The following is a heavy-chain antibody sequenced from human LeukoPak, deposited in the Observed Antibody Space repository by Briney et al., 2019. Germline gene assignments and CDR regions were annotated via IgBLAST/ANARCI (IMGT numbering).Heavy chain of an antibody. CDR1: GFSFSDYY. V-gene: IGHV3-21*01. D-gene: IGHD2-2*01. Sequence: GGSLRLSCAASGFSFSDYYMNWVRQAPGKGLEWVSSISSSSSYIYYADSVKGRFTISRDNAKNSVYLQMNSLRVEDTAVYYCAREIVLIPAAPPGFDYWGQGTLVTVSS. J-gene: IGHJ4*02. CDR2: ISSSSSYI. CDR3: AREIVLIPAAPPGFDY.